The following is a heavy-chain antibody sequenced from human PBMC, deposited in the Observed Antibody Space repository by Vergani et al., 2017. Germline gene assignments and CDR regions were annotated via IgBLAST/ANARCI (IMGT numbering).Heavy chain of an antibody. Sequence: QVQLQESGPGLVKPSQTLSLTCTVSGASINNDFYYWHWIRQPAGKGLEWIGRIYVSGITDYNSSLQSRVSMSVDTSKNQFSLTLTSVTAPDTAVYYCARDNKQLRPRAFDLWVQGTMVTVSS. V-gene: IGHV4-61*02. J-gene: IGHJ3*01. CDR2: IYVSGIT. CDR1: GASINNDFYY. D-gene: IGHD4-23*01. CDR3: ARDNKQLRPRAFDL.